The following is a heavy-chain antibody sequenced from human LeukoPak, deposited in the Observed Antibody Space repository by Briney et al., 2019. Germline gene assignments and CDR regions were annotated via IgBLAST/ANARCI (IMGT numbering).Heavy chain of an antibody. CDR1: GFTFSGYA. V-gene: IGHV3-23*01. J-gene: IGHJ3*02. CDR2: ISGSGVNT. Sequence: GGSLRLSCAPSGFTFSGYAMAWVRQAPKKGLEWVSAISGSGVNTYYADSVKGRFTISRDNSKNTLYLQMNSLRAEDTAVYYCAKDREAYCGGDCYSPDAFDIWGQGTMVTVSS. D-gene: IGHD2-21*02. CDR3: AKDREAYCGGDCYSPDAFDI.